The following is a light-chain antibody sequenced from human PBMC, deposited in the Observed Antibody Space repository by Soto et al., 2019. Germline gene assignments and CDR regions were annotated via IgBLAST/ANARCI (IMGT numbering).Light chain of an antibody. J-gene: IGLJ1*01. V-gene: IGLV2-14*01. CDR3: TSYTSGNTQV. CDR1: SRDVGGYSY. CDR2: DVS. Sequence: LTQPASVSGSPWQAITISCTGNSRDVGGYSYVSWYQQHPGKAPKPMIYDVSYRPSGVSNRFSGSKSGNTASLTISGLQAEDEADYYCTSYTSGNTQVFGTGTKVTVL.